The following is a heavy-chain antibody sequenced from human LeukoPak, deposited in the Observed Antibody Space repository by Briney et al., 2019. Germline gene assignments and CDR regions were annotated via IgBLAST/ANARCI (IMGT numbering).Heavy chain of an antibody. CDR1: GFTFSTYG. J-gene: IGHJ6*03. Sequence: GGSLRLSCAASGFTFSTYGIHWVRQAPGKGLEWVSAISGSGGSTYYADSVKGRFTISRDNSKNTLYLQMNSLRAEDTAVYYCAKGDYDSSGYYLDVWGKGTTVTVSS. CDR3: AKGDYDSSGYYLDV. CDR2: ISGSGGST. V-gene: IGHV3-23*01. D-gene: IGHD3-22*01.